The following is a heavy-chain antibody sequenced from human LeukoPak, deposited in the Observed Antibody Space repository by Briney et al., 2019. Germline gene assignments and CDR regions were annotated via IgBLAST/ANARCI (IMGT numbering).Heavy chain of an antibody. V-gene: IGHV3-21*06. CDR1: GFTFSRYS. CDR2: ISTTSTYS. CDR3: ARGMDV. Sequence: GGSLRLSCAAYGFTFSRYSMHWVRQPPGKGLEWVSSISTTSTYSFYADSLKGRFTISRDNARNSLFLEMNSLRVEDTAVYYCARGMDVWGKGTTVTISS. J-gene: IGHJ6*03.